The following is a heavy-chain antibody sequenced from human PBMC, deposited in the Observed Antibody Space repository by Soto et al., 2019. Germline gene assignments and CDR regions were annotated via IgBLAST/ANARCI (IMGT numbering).Heavy chain of an antibody. CDR3: DLSAMASSGMDV. V-gene: IGHV1-69*02. D-gene: IGHD5-18*01. Sequence: QVQLVQSGAEVKKPGSSVKVSCKASGGTFSSYTISWVRQAPGQGLEWMGRIIPIIGIANYAQKFQGRVTITADKSTSTAYMELSSLRSEDTAVYYCDLSAMASSGMDVWGQGTTVTVSS. CDR2: IIPIIGIA. CDR1: GGTFSSYT. J-gene: IGHJ6*02.